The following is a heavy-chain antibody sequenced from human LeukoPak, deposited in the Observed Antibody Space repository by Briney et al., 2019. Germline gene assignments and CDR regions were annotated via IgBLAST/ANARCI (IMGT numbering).Heavy chain of an antibody. CDR1: GFTFDDYA. D-gene: IGHD3-10*01. CDR2: ISWDGGST. V-gene: IGHV3-43D*03. J-gene: IGHJ6*02. CDR3: AKGVGDDYYYYGMDV. Sequence: GGSLRLSCAASGFTFDDYAMHWVRQAPGKGLEWVSLISWDGGSTYYADSVKGRFTISRDNSKNSLYLQMNSLRAEDTALYYCAKGVGDDYYYYGMDVWGQGTTVTVSS.